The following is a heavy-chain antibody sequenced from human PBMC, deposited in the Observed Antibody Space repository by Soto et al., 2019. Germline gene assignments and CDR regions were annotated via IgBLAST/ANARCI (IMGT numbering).Heavy chain of an antibody. D-gene: IGHD2-21*02. V-gene: IGHV1-58*01. Sequence: SVKVSCKASGFTFTSSAVQWVRQARGQRLEWIGWIVVGSGNTNYAQKFQERVTITRDMSTSTAYMELSSLRSEDTAVYYCAADRLAYCGGDCYTFDYWGQGTLVTVSS. J-gene: IGHJ4*02. CDR1: GFTFTSSA. CDR2: IVVGSGNT. CDR3: AADRLAYCGGDCYTFDY.